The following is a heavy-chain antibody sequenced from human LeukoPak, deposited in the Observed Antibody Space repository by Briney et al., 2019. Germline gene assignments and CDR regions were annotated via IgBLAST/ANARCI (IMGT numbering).Heavy chain of an antibody. CDR2: FDPEDGET. Sequence: AAVKVSCKVSGYTLTELSMHWVRQAPVKGLEWMGGFDPEDGETIYAQKFQGRVTMTEDTSTDTAYMELSSLRSEDTAVYYCATEGPMSNYYGWSSWGQGTLVTVSS. CDR3: ATEGPMSNYYGWSS. CDR1: GYTLTELS. J-gene: IGHJ5*02. V-gene: IGHV1-24*01. D-gene: IGHD3-10*01.